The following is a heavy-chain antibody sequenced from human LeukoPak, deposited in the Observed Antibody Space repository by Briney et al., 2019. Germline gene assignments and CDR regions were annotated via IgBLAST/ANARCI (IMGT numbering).Heavy chain of an antibody. V-gene: IGHV3-30*04. J-gene: IGHJ4*02. Sequence: GGSLRLSCAASGFAFSSFAMHWVRQAPGKGLEWVSLISYDGITEDYSDSVKGRFTISRDNFKNTLFLQMNSLRAEDTAVYYCARVTSGWPRTDYWGQGTLVTVSS. D-gene: IGHD6-19*01. CDR3: ARVTSGWPRTDY. CDR2: ISYDGITE. CDR1: GFAFSSFA.